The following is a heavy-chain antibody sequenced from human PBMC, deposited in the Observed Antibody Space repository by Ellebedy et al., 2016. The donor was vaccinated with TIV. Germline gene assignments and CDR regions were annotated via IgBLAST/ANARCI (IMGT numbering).Heavy chain of an antibody. CDR1: GFTFSNFA. D-gene: IGHD2-21*01. CDR3: AKVPYKSIALSGGWFDP. J-gene: IGHJ5*02. V-gene: IGHV3-30*04. Sequence: GGSLKISXAASGFTFSNFAMYWVRQTPGKGLEWVAGISDDGRNKYHADSVEGRFTISRDNSKNTLHLQMNSLRPEDTAMYHCAKVPYKSIALSGGWFDPWGQGTLVTVSS. CDR2: ISDDGRNK.